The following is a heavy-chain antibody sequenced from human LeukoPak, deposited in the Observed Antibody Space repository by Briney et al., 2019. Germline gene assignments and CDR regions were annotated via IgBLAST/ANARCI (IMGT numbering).Heavy chain of an antibody. Sequence: SVKVSCKASGFIFSSSAVQWVRQARGQRLEWIGWIVVGSGNTNYAQNFQERVTITRDMSTSTAYMELSSLRSEDTAVYYCVADCYGDCIDWGQGTLVTVSS. CDR1: GFIFSSSA. D-gene: IGHD4-17*01. CDR2: IVVGSGNT. J-gene: IGHJ4*02. V-gene: IGHV1-58*01. CDR3: VADCYGDCID.